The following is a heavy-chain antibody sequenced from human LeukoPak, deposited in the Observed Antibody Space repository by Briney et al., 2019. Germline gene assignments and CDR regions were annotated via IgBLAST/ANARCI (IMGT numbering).Heavy chain of an antibody. J-gene: IGHJ6*02. D-gene: IGHD6-13*01. CDR1: GYTFTSYD. Sequence: ASVKVSCKASGYTFTSYDINWVRQATGQGLEWMGWMNPNSGNTGYAQKFQGRVTMTRNTSISTAYMELSSLRSEDTAVYYCARFGIAAAVAYDYYGMDGWGQATTVGVSS. CDR2: MNPNSGNT. V-gene: IGHV1-8*01. CDR3: ARFGIAAAVAYDYYGMDG.